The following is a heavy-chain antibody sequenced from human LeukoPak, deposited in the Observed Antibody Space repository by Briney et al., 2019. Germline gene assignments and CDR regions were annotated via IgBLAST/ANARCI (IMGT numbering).Heavy chain of an antibody. CDR3: IRARPDCSSTSCPFEY. J-gene: IGHJ4*02. CDR1: GFTFSSYW. CDR2: INGDGSDT. Sequence: GGSLRLSCAASGFTFSSYWMHWVCQAPGKGLVWVSRINGDGSDTSYADSVEGRFTISRDNAKNTVYVQMNSLRAEDTAVYYCIRARPDCSSTSCPFEYWGQGTLVTVSS. D-gene: IGHD2-2*01. V-gene: IGHV3-74*01.